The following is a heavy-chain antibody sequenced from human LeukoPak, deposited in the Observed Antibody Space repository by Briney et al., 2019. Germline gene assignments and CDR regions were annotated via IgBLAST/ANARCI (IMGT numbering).Heavy chain of an antibody. Sequence: GGSLRLSCAASGFTFSSYEMTWIRQAPGKGLEWISYISSSSSYTNYADSVKGRFTISRDNAKSSLYLQMNSLRAEDTAVYYCARRPYYYESGSYHGMDVWGQGTTVTVSS. V-gene: IGHV3-11*03. D-gene: IGHD3-10*01. CDR1: GFTFSSYE. CDR3: ARRPYYYESGSYHGMDV. CDR2: ISSSSSYT. J-gene: IGHJ6*02.